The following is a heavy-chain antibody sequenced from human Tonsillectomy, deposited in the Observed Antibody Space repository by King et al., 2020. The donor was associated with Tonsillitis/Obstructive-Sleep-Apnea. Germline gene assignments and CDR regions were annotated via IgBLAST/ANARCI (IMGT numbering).Heavy chain of an antibody. CDR2: ISSSSSYI. CDR3: GARGNDAKTKYLPDHGRQEVHWFDP. CDR1: GFTFSTYS. Sequence: DVQLVESGGGLVKPGGSLRLSCAASGFTFSTYSMNWVRQAPGKGLEWVSSISSSSSYISYADSVKGRFTISRDNARNSLYLQMNSLRAADTLVDYCGARGNDAKTKYLPDHGRQEVHWFDPWGHGTLVTVSS. D-gene: IGHD1-1*01. J-gene: IGHJ5*02. V-gene: IGHV3-21*03.